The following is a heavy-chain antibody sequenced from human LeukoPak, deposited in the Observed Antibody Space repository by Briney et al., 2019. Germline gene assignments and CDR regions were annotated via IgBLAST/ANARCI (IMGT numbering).Heavy chain of an antibody. CDR2: INHSGST. CDR3: ARGLWRDVYFDP. Sequence: SGTLSLTCAVYGGSFSGYYWSWIRQPPGKGLEWNGEINHSGSTNYNPSLKSRVTISVDTSKNQFSLKLSSVTAADTAVYYCARGLWRDVYFDPWGQGTLVTVSS. D-gene: IGHD1-14*01. J-gene: IGHJ5*02. CDR1: GGSFSGYY. V-gene: IGHV4-34*01.